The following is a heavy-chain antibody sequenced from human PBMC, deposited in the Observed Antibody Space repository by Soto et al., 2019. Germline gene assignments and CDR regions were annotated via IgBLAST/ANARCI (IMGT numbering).Heavy chain of an antibody. Sequence: QVQLVQSGAEVKKPGASVKVPCKASDYTFTSYGISWVRQAPGQGLEWMGWISAFNGNTNYAQKVQGRVTMTRDTSTSTAYMELRSLRSDDTAVYYCAREGTTIRNYDYYYYGMDVWGQGTTVTVSS. D-gene: IGHD3-10*01. J-gene: IGHJ6*02. V-gene: IGHV1-18*01. CDR3: AREGTTIRNYDYYYYGMDV. CDR1: DYTFTSYG. CDR2: ISAFNGNT.